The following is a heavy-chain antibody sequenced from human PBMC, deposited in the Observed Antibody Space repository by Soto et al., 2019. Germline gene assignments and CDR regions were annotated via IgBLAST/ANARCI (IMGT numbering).Heavy chain of an antibody. D-gene: IGHD3-10*01. V-gene: IGHV4-30-2*01. CDR1: GGSISSGGYS. CDR2: IYHSGST. J-gene: IGHJ6*02. CDR3: ARATMVRGVWTPGYYYGMDV. Sequence: SETLSLTCAVSGGSISSGGYSWSWIRQPPGKGLEWIGYIYHSGSTYYNPSLKSRVTISVDRSKNQFSLKLSSVTAADTAVYYCARATMVRGVWTPGYYYGMDVWGQGTTVTVCS.